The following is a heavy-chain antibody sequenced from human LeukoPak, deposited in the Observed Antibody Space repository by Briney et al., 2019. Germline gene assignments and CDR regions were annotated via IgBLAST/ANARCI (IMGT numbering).Heavy chain of an antibody. Sequence: GGSLRLSCAASGFTFSSYGMYWVRQAPGKGLEWVAVVSFDGSQKFYADSAKGRFTISRDDSKNMLFLQMNSLRVEDTALYYCAKQEIGTTWSMGYWGQGTLVTVSS. V-gene: IGHV3-30*18. CDR1: GFTFSSYG. CDR2: VSFDGSQK. D-gene: IGHD5-24*01. CDR3: AKQEIGTTWSMGY. J-gene: IGHJ1*01.